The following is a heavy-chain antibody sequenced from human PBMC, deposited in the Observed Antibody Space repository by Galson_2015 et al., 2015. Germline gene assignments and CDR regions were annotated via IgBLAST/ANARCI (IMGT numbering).Heavy chain of an antibody. D-gene: IGHD1-26*01. CDR3: ARRGVSGQLPY. V-gene: IGHV1-46*01. CDR2: INPSGGST. CDR1: GGTFTSYC. J-gene: IGHJ4*02. Sequence: SVKVSCKTSGGTFTSYCMHWVRQAPGQGLEWMGIINPSGGSTSYAQKFQGRVTMTRDTSTSTVYMELSGLRSEDTAVYYCARRGVSGQLPYWGQGTLVTVSS.